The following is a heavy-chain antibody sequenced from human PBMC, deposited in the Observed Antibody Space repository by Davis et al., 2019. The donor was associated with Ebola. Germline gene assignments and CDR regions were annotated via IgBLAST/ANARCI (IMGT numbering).Heavy chain of an antibody. Sequence: SVKVSCKASGYTFSDYAINWVRQAPGQGLEWMGRIIPILGLANYAQEFHDRVTITADKSSGTVYMELSSLRSEDTAVYYCARAVTPCIGSSCFSSVNYWGQGTLVTVSS. J-gene: IGHJ4*02. CDR1: GYTFSDYA. CDR2: IIPILGLA. D-gene: IGHD6-13*01. V-gene: IGHV1-69*04. CDR3: ARAVTPCIGSSCFSSVNY.